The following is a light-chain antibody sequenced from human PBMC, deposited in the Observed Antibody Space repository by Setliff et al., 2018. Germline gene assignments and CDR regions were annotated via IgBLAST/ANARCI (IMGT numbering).Light chain of an antibody. CDR1: SSNIGSNT. J-gene: IGLJ1*01. CDR2: RNN. Sequence: QSVLTQPPSASGTPGQRVTISCSGSSSNIGSNTVNWYQQLPGTPPKLLIYRNNQRPSGVPDRFSGSKSGTSASLAISGLQSEDEADYYCAAWDDSLNGEVFGTGTKVTVL. CDR3: AAWDDSLNGEV. V-gene: IGLV1-44*01.